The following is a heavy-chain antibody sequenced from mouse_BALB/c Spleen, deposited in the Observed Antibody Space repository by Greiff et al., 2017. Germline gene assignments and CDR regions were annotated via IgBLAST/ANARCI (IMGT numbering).Heavy chain of an antibody. J-gene: IGHJ2*01. Sequence: EVKLMESGGGLVQPGGSRKLSCAASGFTFSSFGMHWVRQAPEKGLEWVAYISSGSSTIYYADTVKGRFTISRDNPKNTLFLQMTSLRSEDTAMYYCARVYGNGGFDYWGQGTTLTVSS. CDR2: ISSGSSTI. V-gene: IGHV5-17*02. D-gene: IGHD2-1*01. CDR1: GFTFSSFG. CDR3: ARVYGNGGFDY.